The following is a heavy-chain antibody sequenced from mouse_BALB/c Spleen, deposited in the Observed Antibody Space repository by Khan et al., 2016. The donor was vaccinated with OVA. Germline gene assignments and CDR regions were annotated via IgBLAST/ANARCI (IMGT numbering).Heavy chain of an antibody. CDR3: ARSLVDYYAMDY. J-gene: IGHJ4*01. Sequence: EVELVESGGGVVKPGGSLKLSCSASGFTFSSFAMSWVRQTPEKRLEWVATISSGGHYTFYPDSVKGRFTISRDHARNNLYLQRSSLRSEDTAMYYCARSLVDYYAMDYWGQGTSVTVSS. CDR2: ISSGGHYT. CDR1: GFTFSSFA. V-gene: IGHV5-9-3*01. D-gene: IGHD2-2*01.